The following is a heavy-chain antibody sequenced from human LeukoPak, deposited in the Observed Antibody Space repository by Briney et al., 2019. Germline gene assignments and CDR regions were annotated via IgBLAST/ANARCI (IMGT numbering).Heavy chain of an antibody. Sequence: ASVKVSCKASGYTFTSYAMHWVRRAPGQRLEWMGWINAGNGNTKYSQKFQGRVTITRDTSASTAYMELSSLRSEDTAVYYCARDHTADNAFDIWGQGTMVTVSS. D-gene: IGHD5-18*01. V-gene: IGHV1-3*01. CDR2: INAGNGNT. J-gene: IGHJ3*02. CDR3: ARDHTADNAFDI. CDR1: GYTFTSYA.